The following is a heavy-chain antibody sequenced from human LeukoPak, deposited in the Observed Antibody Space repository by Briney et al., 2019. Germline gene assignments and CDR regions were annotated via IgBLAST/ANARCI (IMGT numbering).Heavy chain of an antibody. J-gene: IGHJ4*02. CDR2: IYYSRST. D-gene: IGHD3-10*01. Sequence: PSETLSLTCTVSGGSISSSSYYWGWIRQPPGKGLEWIGSIYYSRSTYNNPSLKSRVTISVDTSKNQFSLKLSSVTAADTAVYYCEVFSGHMVRGVIIGHFDYWGQGTLVTVSS. CDR1: GGSISSSSYY. V-gene: IGHV4-39*01. CDR3: EVFSGHMVRGVIIGHFDY.